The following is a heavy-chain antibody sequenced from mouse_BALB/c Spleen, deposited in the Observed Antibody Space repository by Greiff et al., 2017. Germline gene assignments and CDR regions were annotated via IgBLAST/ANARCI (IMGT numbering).Heavy chain of an antibody. V-gene: IGHV3-5*02. CDR3: ARAVVAPRYWYFDV. D-gene: IGHD1-1*01. CDR2: IYYSGTI. Sequence: DVKLVESGPGLVKPSQTVSLTCTVTGISITTGNYRWSWIRQFPGNKLEWIGYIYYSGTITYNPSLTSRTTITRDTSKNQFFLEMNSLTAEDTATYYCARAVVAPRYWYFDVWGAGTTVTVSS. J-gene: IGHJ1*01. CDR1: GISITTGNYR.